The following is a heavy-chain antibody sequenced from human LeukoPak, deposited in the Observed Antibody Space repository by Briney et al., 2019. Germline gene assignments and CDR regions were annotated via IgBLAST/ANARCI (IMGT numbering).Heavy chain of an antibody. CDR3: ARGKSRRLLEGMDV. V-gene: IGHV4-59*01. J-gene: IGHJ6*02. Sequence: SETLSLTCTLSGGSINNYYWSWIRQPPGKGLEWIGYIYYNGNTNYNPSLKSRVTISVDTSKNQFSLKLSSVTAADTAVYYCARGKSRRLLEGMDVWGQGTTVTVSS. CDR2: IYYNGNT. CDR1: GGSINNYY. D-gene: IGHD2-15*01.